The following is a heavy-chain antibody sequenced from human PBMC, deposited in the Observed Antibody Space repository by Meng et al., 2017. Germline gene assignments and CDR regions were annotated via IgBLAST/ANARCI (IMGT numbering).Heavy chain of an antibody. CDR2: IYHSGST. CDR3: ARALSSLRYFQH. J-gene: IGHJ1*01. D-gene: IGHD6-6*01. Sequence: SLSLTCIVSSYSVSSGSHWGWIRQPPGKGLAWIGCIYHSGSTYYNPSLKSRVAISVDTSKNPFSLTLSSVTAADTAVYYCARALSSLRYFQHWGQGTLVTVSS. CDR1: SYSVSSGSH. V-gene: IGHV4-38-2*02.